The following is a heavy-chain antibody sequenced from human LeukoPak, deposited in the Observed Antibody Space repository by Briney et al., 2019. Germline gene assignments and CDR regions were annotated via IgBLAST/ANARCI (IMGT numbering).Heavy chain of an antibody. CDR1: GYTFTSYA. CDR2: INAGNGNT. D-gene: IGHD3-9*01. V-gene: IGHV1-3*01. CDR3: ARDRTVLRYFDWGYNWFDP. J-gene: IGHJ5*02. Sequence: GASAKVSCKASGYTFTSYAMHWVRQAPGQRLEWMGWINAGNGNTKYSQKFQGRVTITRDTSASTAYMELSSLRSEDTAVYYCARDRTVLRYFDWGYNWFDPWGQGTLVTVSS.